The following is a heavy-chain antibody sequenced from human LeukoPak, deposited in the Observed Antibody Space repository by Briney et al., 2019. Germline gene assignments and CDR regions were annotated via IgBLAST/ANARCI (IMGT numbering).Heavy chain of an antibody. CDR3: ARVAWGYYGSGSYPFDY. V-gene: IGHV3-48*04. CDR2: ISTSSSTI. J-gene: IGHJ4*02. CDR1: GFTFSIYS. Sequence: GGSLRLSCAASGFTFSIYSMNWVRQAPGKGLEWVSYISTSSSTIYYADSVKGRFTISRDNAKNSLYLQMNSLRAEDTAVYYCARVAWGYYGSGSYPFDYWGQGTLVTVSS. D-gene: IGHD3-10*01.